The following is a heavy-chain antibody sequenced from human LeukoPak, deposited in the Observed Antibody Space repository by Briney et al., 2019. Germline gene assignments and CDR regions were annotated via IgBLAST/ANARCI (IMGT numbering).Heavy chain of an antibody. CDR2: INPNSGGT. V-gene: IGHV1-2*02. CDR3: ARTAMVGYYYYGMDV. D-gene: IGHD5-18*01. J-gene: IGHJ6*02. Sequence: ASVKVSCKASGYTFTSYYMHWVRQAPGQGLEWMGWINPNSGGTNYAQKFQGRVTMTRDTSISTAYMELSRLRSDDTAVYYCARTAMVGYYYYGMDVWGQGTTVTVSS. CDR1: GYTFTSYY.